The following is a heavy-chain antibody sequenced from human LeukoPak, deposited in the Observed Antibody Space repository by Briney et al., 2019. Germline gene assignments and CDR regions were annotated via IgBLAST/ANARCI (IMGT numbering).Heavy chain of an antibody. CDR1: GYTFTGYY. D-gene: IGHD3-22*01. CDR2: INPNSGGT. CDR3: ARIYDSSGDY. J-gene: IGHJ4*02. V-gene: IGHV1-2*02. Sequence: VASVKVSCKASGYTFTGYYMHWVRQAPGQGLEWMGWINPNSGGTNYAQKFQGRVTMTRDMSTSTVYMELSSLRSEDTAVYYCARIYDSSGDYWGQGTLVTVSS.